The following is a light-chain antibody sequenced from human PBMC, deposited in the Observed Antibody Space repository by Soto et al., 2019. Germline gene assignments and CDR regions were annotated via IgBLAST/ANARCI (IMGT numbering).Light chain of an antibody. CDR3: QQSYSTCT. CDR2: AAS. V-gene: IGKV1-39*01. Sequence: DIQMTQSPSSLSASVGDRVTITGRASQSISSYFNWYQQKPGKAPKILIYAASSLQSGVPSRFSGSGSGTAFTLTISSLQPEDFATYYCQQSYSTCTFGQGTKVDIK. J-gene: IGKJ1*01. CDR1: QSISSY.